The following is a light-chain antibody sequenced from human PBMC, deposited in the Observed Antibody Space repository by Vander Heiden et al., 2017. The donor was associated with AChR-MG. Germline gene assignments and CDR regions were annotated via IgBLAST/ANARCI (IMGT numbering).Light chain of an antibody. CDR2: NSS. J-gene: IGLJ1*01. CDR3: QVWDSSSAHSV. CDR1: NIGSKQ. V-gene: IGLV3-21*02. Sequence: YALPQPPSVSVAPGQTARITCGGNNIGSKQVNWYQQRPGQAPVLVVFNSSRRPSGIPERFSGSNSGNTATLTISRVEAGDEADYYCQVWDSSSAHSVFGTATKVTVL.